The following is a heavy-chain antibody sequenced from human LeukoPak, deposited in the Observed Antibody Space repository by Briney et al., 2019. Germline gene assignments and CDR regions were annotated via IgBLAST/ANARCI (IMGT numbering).Heavy chain of an antibody. Sequence: PGGSLRLSCAASGFTFSTYAMSWVRQAPGKGREWVSALSGSGGSTFYADSVKGRFTISRDNSKNTLYLQMNSLRAEDTALYYCARDPPHYSSSWYYFDYWGQGTLVTVSS. V-gene: IGHV3-23*01. J-gene: IGHJ4*02. CDR3: ARDPPHYSSSWYYFDY. D-gene: IGHD6-13*01. CDR2: LSGSGGST. CDR1: GFTFSTYA.